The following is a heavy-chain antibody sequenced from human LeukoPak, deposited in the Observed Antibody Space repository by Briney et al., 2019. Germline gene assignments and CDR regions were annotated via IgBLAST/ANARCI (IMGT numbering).Heavy chain of an antibody. V-gene: IGHV3-23*01. CDR2: ISGSGGST. D-gene: IGHD2-2*01. CDR3: AKSVRIVVVPAATPPLDY. CDR1: GSTFSSYA. Sequence: GGSLRLSCAASGSTFSSYAMSWVRQAPGKGLEWVSAISGSGGSTYYADSVKGRFTISRDNSKNTLYLQMNSLRAEGTAVYYCAKSVRIVVVPAATPPLDYWGQGTLVTVSS. J-gene: IGHJ4*02.